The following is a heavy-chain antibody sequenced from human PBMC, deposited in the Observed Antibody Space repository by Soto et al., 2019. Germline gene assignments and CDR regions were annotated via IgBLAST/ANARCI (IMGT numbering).Heavy chain of an antibody. CDR3: ARDSKSGYSSSWYGY. D-gene: IGHD6-13*01. Sequence: GAPVKVSCKASGYTFTSYGISWVRQAPGQGREWMGWISAYNGNTNYAQSLQGRVTMTTDTSTSTAYMELRSLRSDDTAVYYCARDSKSGYSSSWYGYWGQGXLVTVYS. CDR2: ISAYNGNT. J-gene: IGHJ4*02. V-gene: IGHV1-18*04. CDR1: GYTFTSYG.